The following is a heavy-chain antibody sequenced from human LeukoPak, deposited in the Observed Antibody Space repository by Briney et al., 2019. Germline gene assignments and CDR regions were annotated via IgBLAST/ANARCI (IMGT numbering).Heavy chain of an antibody. CDR3: SRGLDSRKLGY. CDR2: IHSSGST. CDR1: SGSISGHF. J-gene: IGHJ4*02. V-gene: IGHV4-4*07. D-gene: IGHD3-22*01. Sequence: PSETLSLTCTVSSGSISGHFWSWNRQSAGKGLEWIGRIHSSGSTTYSPSLNSRVTMSVDASQNQFSLKLHSVTAADTAVYFCSRGLDSRKLGYWGRGTLVTVSS.